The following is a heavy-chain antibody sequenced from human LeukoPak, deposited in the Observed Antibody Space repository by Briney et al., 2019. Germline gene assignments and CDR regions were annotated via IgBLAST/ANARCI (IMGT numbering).Heavy chain of an antibody. CDR2: IYYSGST. CDR1: GGSISSYY. J-gene: IGHJ3*02. Sequence: SETLSLTCTVSGGSISSYYWSWIRQPPGKGLEWIGYIYYSGSTNYNPSLKSRVTISVDTSKNQFSLKLSSVTAADTAVYYCARDPPLGYCSGGSCYSGAFDIWGQGTMVTVSS. CDR3: ARDPPLGYCSGGSCYSGAFDI. V-gene: IGHV4-59*01. D-gene: IGHD2-15*01.